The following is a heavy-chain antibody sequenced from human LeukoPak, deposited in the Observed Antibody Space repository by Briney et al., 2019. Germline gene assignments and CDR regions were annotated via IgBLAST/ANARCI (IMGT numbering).Heavy chain of an antibody. CDR1: GFTFSNAW. Sequence: GSLRLSCAASGFTFSNAWVSWVRQAPGKGLEWVSYISSSGSTIYYADSVKGRFTISRDNAKNSLYLQMNSLRAEDTAVYYCARDRSGYDFLGIPKEYYFDYWGQGTLVTVSS. CDR3: ARDRSGYDFLGIPKEYYFDY. V-gene: IGHV3-11*01. CDR2: ISSSGSTI. J-gene: IGHJ4*02. D-gene: IGHD5-12*01.